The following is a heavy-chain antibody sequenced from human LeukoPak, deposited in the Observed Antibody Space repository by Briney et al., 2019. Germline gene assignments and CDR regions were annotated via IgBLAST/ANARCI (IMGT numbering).Heavy chain of an antibody. D-gene: IGHD3-3*01. V-gene: IGHV1-18*01. CDR3: ARGVALPFRNYDFWSGYSHTDYFDY. Sequence: ASVKVSCKASGYTFTSYGISWVRQAPGQGLEWMGWISAYNGNTNYAQKLQGRVTMTTDTSTSTAYMELRSLRSDDTAVYYCARGVALPFRNYDFWSGYSHTDYFDYWGQGTLVTVSS. CDR2: ISAYNGNT. CDR1: GYTFTSYG. J-gene: IGHJ4*02.